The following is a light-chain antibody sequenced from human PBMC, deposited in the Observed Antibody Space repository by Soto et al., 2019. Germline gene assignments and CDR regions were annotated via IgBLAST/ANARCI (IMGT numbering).Light chain of an antibody. CDR3: RSYTTSSTQV. J-gene: IGLJ3*02. CDR2: EVS. CDR1: SSDIGTYNY. Sequence: QSALTQPASVSGSPGQSITISCTGTSSDIGTYNYVSWYQQHPGKVPKLMIYEVSNRPSGVSNRFSGSKSGNTASLAISGLQAEDEADYYCRSYTTSSTQVFGRGTKLTVL. V-gene: IGLV2-14*01.